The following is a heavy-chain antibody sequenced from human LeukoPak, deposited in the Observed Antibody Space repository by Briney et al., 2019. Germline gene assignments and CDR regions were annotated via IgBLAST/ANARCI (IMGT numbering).Heavy chain of an antibody. D-gene: IGHD5-18*01. J-gene: IGHJ4*02. CDR2: ISGSGGST. V-gene: IGHV3-23*01. Sequence: PGGSLRPSCAASGFTFSSYAMSWVRQAPGKGLEWVSAISGSGGSTYYADSVKGRFTISRDNSKNTLYLQMNSLRAEDTAVYYCAKDGLNSYGCNYWGQGTLVTVSS. CDR3: AKDGLNSYGCNY. CDR1: GFTFSSYA.